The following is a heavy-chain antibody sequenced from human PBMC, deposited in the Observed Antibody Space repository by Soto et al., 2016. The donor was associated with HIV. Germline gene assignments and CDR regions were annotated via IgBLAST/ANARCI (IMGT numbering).Heavy chain of an antibody. CDR1: GFIFSRYG. CDR2: IWHDGSNK. V-gene: IGHV3-33*01. Sequence: VQLVESGGGVVQPGRSLRLSRAASGFIFSRYGMHWVRQAPGKGLEWVAIIWHDGSNKYYADSVKGRFTISRDNSKNTLYLQMNSLRVEDTAIYYCARIEQDKGAFDVWGQGTMVTSLQ. J-gene: IGHJ3*01. CDR3: ARIEQDKGAFDV.